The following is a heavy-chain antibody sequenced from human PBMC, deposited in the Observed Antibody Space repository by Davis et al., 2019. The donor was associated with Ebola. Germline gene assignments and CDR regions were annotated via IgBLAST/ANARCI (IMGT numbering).Heavy chain of an antibody. CDR2: IDWHDVK. CDR3: ARMRNDYWTYYFDY. Sequence: SGPTLVKPTQTLTLTCTFSGFSLSTTGMCLSWIRQPPGKALEWLARIDWHDVKYYNTSLKTRLTISKDTSKNQVVLTMTNMDPVDTATYYCARMRNDYWTYYFDYWGQGTLVTVSS. V-gene: IGHV2-70*11. D-gene: IGHD3-3*01. J-gene: IGHJ4*02. CDR1: GFSLSTTGMC.